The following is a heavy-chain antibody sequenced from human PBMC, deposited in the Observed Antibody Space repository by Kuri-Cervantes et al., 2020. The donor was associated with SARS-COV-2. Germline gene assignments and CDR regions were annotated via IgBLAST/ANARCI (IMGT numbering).Heavy chain of an antibody. CDR1: GYTFASYA. CDR2: SNAGDGNT. Sequence: ASVKVSCKASGYTFASYAMHWVRQAPGQRLQWMGWSNAGDGNTKYSQEFQGRVTISRDTSASTAYMELSSLKSEDMAVYYCARFSSSWYGTDYWYFDLWGRDTLVTVSS. J-gene: IGHJ2*01. CDR3: ARFSSSWYGTDYWYFDL. D-gene: IGHD6-13*01. V-gene: IGHV1-3*02.